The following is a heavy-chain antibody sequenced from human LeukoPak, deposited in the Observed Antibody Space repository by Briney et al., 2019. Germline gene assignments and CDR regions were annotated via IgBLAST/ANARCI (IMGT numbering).Heavy chain of an antibody. CDR1: GFTFSSYW. V-gene: IGHV3-7*01. J-gene: IGHJ4*02. Sequence: GGSLRLSCAASGFTFSSYWMSWVRQAPGKGLEWVANINEDGSNKWHLGSVKGRFTVSRDNARNSLYLQVNSLRVEDTAVYYCTRVIVAVPGYFDYFDFWGQGVLVTVSS. CDR2: INEDGSNK. CDR3: TRVIVAVPGYFDYFDF. D-gene: IGHD6-19*01.